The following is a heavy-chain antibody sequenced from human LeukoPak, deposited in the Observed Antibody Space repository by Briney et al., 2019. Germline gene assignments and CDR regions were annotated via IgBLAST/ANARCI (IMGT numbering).Heavy chain of an antibody. Sequence: ASVKVSCKVSGYTLTELSIHWVRQAPGKGLEWMGGFDPEDGDAIYAQSFQGRVTMTEDTSTDTPYMELRSLRAEDTAVYYCAKDLVNGGSSNYWGQGTLVTVSS. CDR2: FDPEDGDA. CDR3: AKDLVNGGSSNY. CDR1: GYTLTELS. D-gene: IGHD6-6*01. J-gene: IGHJ4*02. V-gene: IGHV1-24*01.